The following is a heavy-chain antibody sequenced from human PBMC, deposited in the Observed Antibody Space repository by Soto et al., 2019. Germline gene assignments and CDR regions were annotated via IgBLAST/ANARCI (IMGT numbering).Heavy chain of an antibody. V-gene: IGHV3-15*01. J-gene: IGHJ6*03. CDR3: TTDRELLWFGEFPRAYYYMDV. Sequence: GGSLRLSSAASGFNVSNAWKSWVRQATGKGLYKDGCIKSKTDGGTTDYAAPVKGRFTISRDDSKNTLYLQMNSLKTEDTAVYYCTTDRELLWFGEFPRAYYYMDVWGKGTTDTVSS. CDR2: IKSKTDGGTT. CDR1: GFNVSNAW. D-gene: IGHD3-10*01.